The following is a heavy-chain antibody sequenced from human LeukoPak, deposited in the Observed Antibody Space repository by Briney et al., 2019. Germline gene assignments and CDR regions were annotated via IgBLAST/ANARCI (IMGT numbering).Heavy chain of an antibody. V-gene: IGHV3-23*01. Sequence: GGSLRLSCAASGFTVSSNYMSWVRQAPGKGLEWVSAISGSGGSTYYADSVKGRFTISRDNSKNTLYLQMNSLRAEDTAVYYCANRPITMVRGVIISGDYWGQGTLVTVSS. CDR3: ANRPITMVRGVIISGDY. CDR2: ISGSGGST. CDR1: GFTVSSNY. D-gene: IGHD3-10*01. J-gene: IGHJ4*02.